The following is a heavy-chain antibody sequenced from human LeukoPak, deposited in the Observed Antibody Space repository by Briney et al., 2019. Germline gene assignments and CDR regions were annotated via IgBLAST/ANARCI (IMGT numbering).Heavy chain of an antibody. V-gene: IGHV4-59*08. CDR1: GGSISSYY. D-gene: IGHD6-6*01. CDR3: ARYSSSRWEPRFDY. Sequence: SETLSLTCTVSGGSISSYYWSWIRQPPGKGLEWIGYIYYSGSTNYNPSLKSRVTISVDTSKNQSSLKLSSVTAADTAVYYCARYSSSRWEPRFDYWGQGTLVTVSS. CDR2: IYYSGST. J-gene: IGHJ4*02.